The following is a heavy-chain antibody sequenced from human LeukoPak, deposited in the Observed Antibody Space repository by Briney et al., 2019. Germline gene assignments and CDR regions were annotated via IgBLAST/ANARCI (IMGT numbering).Heavy chain of an antibody. CDR1: GFTFSDYY. V-gene: IGHV3-11*01. CDR3: ARESVRDDILRYYYYGMDV. D-gene: IGHD3-9*01. Sequence: PGGSLRLSCAASGFTFSDYYMSWIRQAPGKGLEWVSYISSSGSTIYYADSVKGRFTISRDNAKNSLYLRMNSLRAEDTAVYYCARESVRDDILRYYYYGMDVWGQGTTVTVSS. J-gene: IGHJ6*02. CDR2: ISSSGSTI.